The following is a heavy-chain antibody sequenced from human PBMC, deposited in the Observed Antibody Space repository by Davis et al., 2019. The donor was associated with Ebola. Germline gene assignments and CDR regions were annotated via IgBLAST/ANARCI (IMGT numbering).Heavy chain of an antibody. Sequence: PGGSLRLSCAASGFTLSDAVMHWVRQAPGKGLEWVAALSKDATLKHYADSVKGRFTISSDNSKDTVDLQMNSLRLDDMGLYYCIREAGSSGRAGWFDPWGQGILVTVSS. CDR2: LSKDATLK. D-gene: IGHD6-19*01. V-gene: IGHV3-30-3*01. CDR3: IREAGSSGRAGWFDP. J-gene: IGHJ5*02. CDR1: GFTLSDAV.